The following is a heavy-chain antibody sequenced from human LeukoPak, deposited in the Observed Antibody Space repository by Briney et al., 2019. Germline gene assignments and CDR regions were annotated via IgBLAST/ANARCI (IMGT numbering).Heavy chain of an antibody. V-gene: IGHV3-11*05. CDR1: GFTFNEFY. J-gene: IGHJ4*02. D-gene: IGHD1-26*01. Sequence: PGGSLRLSCIASGFTFNEFYMSWVRQAPGKGLEWLSYIGGSNGHTNYADSVKGRFTISRDNTKYSLYLQMNSLRPDDTAVYYCARGGQEQLLYWGQGTLVTVSS. CDR2: IGGSNGHT. CDR3: ARGGQEQLLY.